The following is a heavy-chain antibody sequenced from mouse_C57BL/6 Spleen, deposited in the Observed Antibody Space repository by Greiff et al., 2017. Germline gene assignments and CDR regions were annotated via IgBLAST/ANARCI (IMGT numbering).Heavy chain of an antibody. CDR1: GYTFTSYW. D-gene: IGHD1-1*01. Sequence: VQLQQPGAELVKPGASVKLSCKASGYTFTSYWMQWVKQRPGQGLEWIGEIDPSDSYTNSNQKFKGKATLTVDTSSSPAYMQLSSLTSEDSAVYYCARWGYGSSPFAYWGQGTLVTVSA. V-gene: IGHV1-50*01. CDR3: ARWGYGSSPFAY. J-gene: IGHJ3*01. CDR2: IDPSDSYT.